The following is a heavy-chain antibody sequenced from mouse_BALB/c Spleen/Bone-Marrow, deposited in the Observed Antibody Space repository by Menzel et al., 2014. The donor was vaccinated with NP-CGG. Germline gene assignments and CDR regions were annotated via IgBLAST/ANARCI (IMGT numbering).Heavy chain of an antibody. CDR2: INPYNDGT. V-gene: IGHV1-14*01. J-gene: IGHJ4*01. CDR1: GYTFTNYV. CDR3: ARCPDYYGSSYAMDY. D-gene: IGHD1-1*01. Sequence: VHVKQSGPELVKPGASVKMSCKASGYTFTNYVMHWVKQKPGQGLEWIGYINPYNDGTKYNEKLKGKATLTSDKSSSTAYMELSSLPSEDSAVYYCARCPDYYGSSYAMDYWGQGTSGTSSS.